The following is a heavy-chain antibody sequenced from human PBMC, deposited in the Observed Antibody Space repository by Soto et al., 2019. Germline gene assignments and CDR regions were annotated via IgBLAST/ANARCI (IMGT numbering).Heavy chain of an antibody. V-gene: IGHV4-31*03. CDR2: IYYSGST. J-gene: IGHJ3*02. CDR3: ARTTLGYCISSSCPDAFDI. Sequence: PSETLSLTCTVSGGSISSGGYYWSRIRQHPGKGLEWIGYIYYSGSTYDNPSLKSRVIISVDTSKNQFSLKLSSVTAADTAVYYCARTTLGYCISSSCPDAFDIWGQGTMVT. CDR1: GGSISSGGYY. D-gene: IGHD2-2*01.